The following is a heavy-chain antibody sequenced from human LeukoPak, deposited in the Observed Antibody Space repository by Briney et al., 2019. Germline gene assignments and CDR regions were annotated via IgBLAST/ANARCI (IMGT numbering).Heavy chain of an antibody. Sequence: GGSLRLSCAASGFTSSDYYMSWIRQAPGKGLEWVSYISSSSSYTNYADSVKGRFTISRDNAKNSLYLQMNSLRAEDTAVYYCARVLSRGSFDYWGQGTLVTVSS. CDR1: GFTSSDYY. V-gene: IGHV3-11*06. CDR3: ARVLSRGSFDY. CDR2: ISSSSSYT. D-gene: IGHD2-8*01. J-gene: IGHJ4*02.